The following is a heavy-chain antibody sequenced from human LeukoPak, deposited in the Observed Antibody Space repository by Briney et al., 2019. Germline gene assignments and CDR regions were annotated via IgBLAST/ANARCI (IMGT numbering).Heavy chain of an antibody. CDR1: GFTFSDCA. D-gene: IGHD4-23*01. J-gene: IGHJ4*02. CDR3: AREMTTVVGKNFDC. Sequence: PGKSLRLSCVASGFTFSDCAMHWVRRAPGKGLEWVALISFDGTDEYCADSVKGRFTISRDNPKNTVHLQMNNLGTEDTAVYYCAREMTTVVGKNFDCWGQGTLVTVSS. CDR2: ISFDGTDE. V-gene: IGHV3-30*04.